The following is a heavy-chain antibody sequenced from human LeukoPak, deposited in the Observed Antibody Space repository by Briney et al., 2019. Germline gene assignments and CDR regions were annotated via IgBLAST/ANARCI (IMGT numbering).Heavy chain of an antibody. Sequence: GGSLRLSCAASGFTFSSYAMSWVRQAPGKGLEWVANIKQDGSEKYYGDSVKGRFTISRDNDKNSLFLQMTSLRAEDTAVYYYARVGGRYSPLGYWGQGTQVTVSS. CDR1: GFTFSSYA. J-gene: IGHJ4*02. CDR2: IKQDGSEK. CDR3: ARVGGRYSPLGY. V-gene: IGHV3-7*01. D-gene: IGHD3-16*02.